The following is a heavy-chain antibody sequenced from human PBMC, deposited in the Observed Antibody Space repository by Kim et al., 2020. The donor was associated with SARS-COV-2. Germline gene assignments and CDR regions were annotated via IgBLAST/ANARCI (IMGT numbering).Heavy chain of an antibody. CDR2: IIPILGIA. CDR1: GGTFSSYA. Sequence: SVKVSCKASGGTFSSYAISWVRQAPGQGLEWMGRIIPILGIANYAQKFQGRVTITADKSTSTAYMELSSLRSEDTAVYYCARDFRPVTRGWYFDLWGRGTLVTVSS. CDR3: ARDFRPVTRGWYFDL. D-gene: IGHD4-17*01. V-gene: IGHV1-69*04. J-gene: IGHJ2*01.